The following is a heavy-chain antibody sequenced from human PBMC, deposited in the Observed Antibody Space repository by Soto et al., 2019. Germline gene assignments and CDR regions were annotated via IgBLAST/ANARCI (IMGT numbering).Heavy chain of an antibody. CDR1: GGSISSGGYY. CDR3: ARAQGPRHYDFWSGYSYYGMDV. J-gene: IGHJ6*02. CDR2: IYYSGST. V-gene: IGHV4-31*03. Sequence: SETLSLTCTVSGGSISSGGYYWSWIRQHPGKGLEWIGYIYYSGSTYYNPSLKSRVTISVDTSKNQFSLKLSSVTAADAAVYYCARAQGPRHYDFWSGYSYYGMDVWGQGTTVTVSS. D-gene: IGHD3-3*01.